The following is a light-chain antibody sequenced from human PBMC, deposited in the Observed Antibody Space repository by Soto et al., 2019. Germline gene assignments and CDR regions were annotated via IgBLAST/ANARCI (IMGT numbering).Light chain of an antibody. J-gene: IGLJ1*01. CDR2: EVS. CDR3: CSYAGSSTFYV. Sequence: QSVLTQPASVSGSPGQSITISCTGTSSDVGSYNLVSWYQQHPGKAPKLMIYEVSEWPSGVSSRFSGSKSGNTASLTISGLQPEDEADYYCCSYAGSSTFYVFGTGTQLTVL. CDR1: SSDVGSYNL. V-gene: IGLV2-23*02.